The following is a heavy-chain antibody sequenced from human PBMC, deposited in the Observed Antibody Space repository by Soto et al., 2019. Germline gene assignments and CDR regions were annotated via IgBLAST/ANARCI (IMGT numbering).Heavy chain of an antibody. D-gene: IGHD3-22*01. CDR2: IYYSGST. V-gene: IGHV4-30-4*01. J-gene: IGHJ4*02. Sequence: SETLSLTCTVSGGSISSGDYYWSWIRQPPGKGLEWIGYIYYSGSTYYNPSLKSRVTISVDTSKNQFSLKLSSVTAADTAVYYCARGSYYYDSSGHYHYWGQGTLVTVS. CDR3: ARGSYYYDSSGHYHY. CDR1: GGSISSGDYY.